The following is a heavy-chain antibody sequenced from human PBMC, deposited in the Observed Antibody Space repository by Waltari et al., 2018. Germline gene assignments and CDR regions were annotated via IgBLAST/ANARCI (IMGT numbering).Heavy chain of an antibody. D-gene: IGHD5-12*01. J-gene: IGHJ4*02. CDR2: IKPDGSGR. CDR1: GFTFGTSW. Sequence: EVQLVESGGGLVHPVGTMSLSCAASGFTFGTSWMNWVRQAPGRGPEWVANIKPDGSGRSYVDFLRGRLTISRDNAKISLYLQINSLTVEDTTIYYCARDRGWLQFDYWGQGALVIVSS. V-gene: IGHV3-7*04. CDR3: ARDRGWLQFDY.